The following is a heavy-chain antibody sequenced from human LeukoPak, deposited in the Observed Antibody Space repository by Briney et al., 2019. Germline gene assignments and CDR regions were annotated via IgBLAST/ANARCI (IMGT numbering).Heavy chain of an antibody. CDR2: IIPIFGTA. Sequence: GASVTVSFKASGGTFSSYAISWVRQAPGQGLEWMGGIIPIFGTANYAQKFQGRVAITADESTSTAYMELSSLRSEDTAVYYCAIRMPNSYGGGACYLANWGQGPLVTVSP. CDR1: GGTFSSYA. D-gene: IGHD2-21*01. CDR3: AIRMPNSYGGGACYLAN. V-gene: IGHV1-69*13. J-gene: IGHJ4*02.